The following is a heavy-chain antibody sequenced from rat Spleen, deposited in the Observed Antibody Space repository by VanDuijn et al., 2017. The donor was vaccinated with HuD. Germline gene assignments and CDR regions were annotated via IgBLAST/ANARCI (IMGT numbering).Heavy chain of an antibody. CDR3: TRVDYPGIAHYFDY. CDR2: ISTRGGST. Sequence: EVKLVESGGGLVQPGRSLRLSCAASGFTFSSSPMAWVRLAPTKGLEWVATISTRGGSTYYRDSVKGRFTVSRDNAKSTLYLQMNNLRSEDTATYYCTRVDYPGIAHYFDYWGQGVMVTVSS. J-gene: IGHJ2*01. V-gene: IGHV5-46*01. D-gene: IGHD1-4*01. CDR1: GFTFSSSP.